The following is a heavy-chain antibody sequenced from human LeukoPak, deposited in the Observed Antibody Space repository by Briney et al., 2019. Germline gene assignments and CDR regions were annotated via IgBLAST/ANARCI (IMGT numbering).Heavy chain of an antibody. Sequence: GASVRVSCKASGYTFTGYYMHWVRQAPGQGLEWMGWINPNSGGTNYAQKLQGRVTMTTDTSTSTAYMELRSLRSDDTAVYYCARGIVDIVATTRYYFDYWGQGTLVTVSS. CDR3: ARGIVDIVATTRYYFDY. CDR1: GYTFTGYY. J-gene: IGHJ4*02. CDR2: INPNSGGT. D-gene: IGHD5-12*01. V-gene: IGHV1-2*02.